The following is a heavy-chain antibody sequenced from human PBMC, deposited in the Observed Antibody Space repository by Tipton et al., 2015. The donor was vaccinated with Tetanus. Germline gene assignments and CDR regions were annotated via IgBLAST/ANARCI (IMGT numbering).Heavy chain of an antibody. J-gene: IGHJ3*02. CDR3: ARDLGYYFDVDGNRVDAFEI. CDR2: IYHDGGT. Sequence: GLVKPSQTLSLTCTVSGGSITAGGYYWSWIRQLPGKGLEWIGHIYHDGGTFYDPSLKSRLIMSVDASKNHFTLRLSSVTAADTALYYCARDLGYYFDVDGNRVDAFEIWGQGSMVTVSS. CDR1: GGSITAGGYY. V-gene: IGHV4-31*03. D-gene: IGHD3-22*01.